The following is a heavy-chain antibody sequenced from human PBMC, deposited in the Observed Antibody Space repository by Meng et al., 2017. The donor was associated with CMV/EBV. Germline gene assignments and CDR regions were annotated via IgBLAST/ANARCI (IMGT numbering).Heavy chain of an antibody. CDR3: ARSLTGTGYFCDY. CDR1: GFTFNIYA. J-gene: IGHJ4*02. Sequence: GESLKISCATSGFTFNIYAITWVRQAPGKGLEWVSSISGNSGSTYYADSVKGRFTISRDNSKNTLYLQMNSLRAEDTAVYYCARSLTGTGYFCDYWGQGTLVTVSS. CDR2: ISGNSGST. D-gene: IGHD1/OR15-1a*01. V-gene: IGHV3-23*01.